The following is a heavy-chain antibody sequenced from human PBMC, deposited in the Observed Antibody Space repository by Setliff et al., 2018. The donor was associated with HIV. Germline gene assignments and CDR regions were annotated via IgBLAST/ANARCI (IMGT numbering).Heavy chain of an antibody. CDR1: GYSISSGFY. CDR3: AREDSSYHYFDS. CDR2: TPYSGST. D-gene: IGHD3-22*01. V-gene: IGHV4-38-2*02. J-gene: IGHJ4*02. Sequence: PSETLSLTCTVSGYSISSGFYWGWIRQPPGKGLEWIGSTPYSGSTNYNPSLRSRVTISLDTSTNQFSLRLNSVTAADTAVYWCAREDSSYHYFDSWGQGMLVTVSS.